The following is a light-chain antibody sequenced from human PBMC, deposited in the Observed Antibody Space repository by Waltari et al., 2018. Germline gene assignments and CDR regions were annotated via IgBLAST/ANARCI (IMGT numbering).Light chain of an antibody. CDR2: KTF. J-gene: IGKJ2*03. CDR1: QSISTS. V-gene: IGKV1-5*03. CDR3: QQYSTSSMFS. Sequence: DIQLTQSPSTLPASVGDRVTTTCRATQSISTSLAWFQQKPGNPPKLLIYKTFNLERGVPSRFSGSGSGTEFTLTITSLQPDDFAAYYCQQYSTSSMFSFGQGTKLEIK.